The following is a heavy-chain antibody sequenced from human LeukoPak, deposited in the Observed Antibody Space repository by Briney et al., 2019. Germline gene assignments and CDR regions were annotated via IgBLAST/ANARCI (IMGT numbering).Heavy chain of an antibody. D-gene: IGHD6-19*01. CDR3: AKVRGTYSSGYFFDY. CDR2: ISWNSGYI. Sequence: GGSLRLSCAASGFTFDNFAMDGVRHAPGQGLEWLSIISWNSGYIGYAASVKGRFTISRDNAKKSLDLQMNSHRAEDTAFYYCAKVRGTYSSGYFFDYWGQGTLVTVSS. CDR1: GFTFDNFA. J-gene: IGHJ4*02. V-gene: IGHV3-9*01.